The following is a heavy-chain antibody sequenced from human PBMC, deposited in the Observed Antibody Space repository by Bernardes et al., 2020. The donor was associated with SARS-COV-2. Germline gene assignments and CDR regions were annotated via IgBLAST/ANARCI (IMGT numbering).Heavy chain of an antibody. Sequence: GGSLSLSWSGSGFTISNYGMHWVRQAPGKGREWVATISYDVSQKKYADSVTGRFTISRDNSKNTLFLQMNSLRTEDTAVHFCAIGAVAGTESFGFWGQGAMVTVSS. CDR2: ISYDVSQK. D-gene: IGHD6-19*01. CDR3: AIGAVAGTESFGF. J-gene: IGHJ4*02. V-gene: IGHV3-30*03. CDR1: GFTISNYG.